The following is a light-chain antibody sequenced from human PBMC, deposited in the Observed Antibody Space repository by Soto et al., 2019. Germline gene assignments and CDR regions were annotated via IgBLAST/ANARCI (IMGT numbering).Light chain of an antibody. V-gene: IGKV1-6*01. CDR2: AAS. Sequence: AIQMTQSPSSLSASVGDRVTISCRASQGIRNDLGWYQQKPGKAPKLLIYAASSLQRGVPSRFSGSGSGTDFTLTISSLQPEDFATYSCLQDHSSFTFGQGTKLEIK. CDR1: QGIRND. CDR3: LQDHSSFT. J-gene: IGKJ2*01.